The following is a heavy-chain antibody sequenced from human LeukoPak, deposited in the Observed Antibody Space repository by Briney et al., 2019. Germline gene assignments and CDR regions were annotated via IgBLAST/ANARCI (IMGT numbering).Heavy chain of an antibody. CDR1: GGSISSSSYY. D-gene: IGHD3-22*01. CDR3: ARDHRYYYDSSGYYYVPVDSKYYFDY. J-gene: IGHJ4*02. Sequence: SVTLSLTCTVSGGSISSSSYYWGWIRQPPGEGLEWIGSIYYSGSTYYNPSLKSRVTISVDTSKNQFSLKLSSVTAADTAVYYCARDHRYYYDSSGYYYVPVDSKYYFDYWGQGTLVTVSS. V-gene: IGHV4-39*07. CDR2: IYYSGST.